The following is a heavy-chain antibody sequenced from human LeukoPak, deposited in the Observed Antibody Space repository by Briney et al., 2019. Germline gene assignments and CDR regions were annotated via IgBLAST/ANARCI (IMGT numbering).Heavy chain of an antibody. J-gene: IGHJ4*02. D-gene: IGHD2-2*02. CDR1: GFTVSSNY. CDR2: IYSGGST. V-gene: IGHV3-66*01. Sequence: PGGSLRLSCAAFGFTVSSNYMSWVRQAPGKGLEWVSVIYSGGSTYYADSVKGRFTISRDNSKNTLYLQMNSLRAEDTAVYYCARDGLYCDTTGCYKNFDYWGQGTLVTVSS. CDR3: ARDGLYCDTTGCYKNFDY.